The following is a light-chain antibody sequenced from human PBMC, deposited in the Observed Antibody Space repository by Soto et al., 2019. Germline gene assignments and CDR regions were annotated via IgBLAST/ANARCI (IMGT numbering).Light chain of an antibody. Sequence: SYELTQPPSVSVAPGQTAKITCGGNNIGSKSVHWYQQKPGQAPALVVYDDSVRPSGIPERFSGSNSGNTATLTISRVEAGDEADYYCQVWDSTSDHVVFGGGTNLTVL. J-gene: IGLJ2*01. CDR1: NIGSKS. V-gene: IGLV3-21*02. CDR3: QVWDSTSDHVV. CDR2: DDS.